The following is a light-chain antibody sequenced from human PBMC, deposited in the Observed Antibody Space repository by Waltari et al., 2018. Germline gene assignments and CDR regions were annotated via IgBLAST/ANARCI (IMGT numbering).Light chain of an antibody. CDR3: QKYGTRPAT. Sequence: ATLSCRASQSVCRTLAWYQQRPGQAPRLLIYDASSRATGIPDRFSGSGSGTDFSLTISRLEPEDFAVYYCQKYGTRPATFGQGTKVEVK. CDR1: QSVCRT. J-gene: IGKJ1*01. V-gene: IGKV3-20*01. CDR2: DAS.